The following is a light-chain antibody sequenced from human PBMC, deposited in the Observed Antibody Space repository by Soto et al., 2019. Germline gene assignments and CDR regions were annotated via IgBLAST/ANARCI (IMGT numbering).Light chain of an antibody. CDR3: QQYGSSPIT. Sequence: NVLTKSPGTLSLSPGERATLSCRASQTVSSTYLAWYQQKPGQAPRLLIYGASSRATGIPDRFSGTVSGTDFTLTISRLEPEDFAVYYCQQYGSSPITFGQGTRLEIK. V-gene: IGKV3-20*01. J-gene: IGKJ5*01. CDR1: QTVSSTY. CDR2: GAS.